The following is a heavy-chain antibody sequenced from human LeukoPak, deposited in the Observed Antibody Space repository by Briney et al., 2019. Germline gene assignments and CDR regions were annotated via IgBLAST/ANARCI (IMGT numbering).Heavy chain of an antibody. CDR3: ARQVVNDSGTIIVVVFNAFDI. J-gene: IGHJ3*02. CDR2: IYYSGST. Sequence: SETLSLTCTVSGGSISSSSYYWGWIRQPPGEGLEWIGSIYYSGSTYYNPSLKSRVTISVDTSKNQFSLKLSSVTAADTAVYYCARQVVNDSGTIIVVVFNAFDIWGQGTMVTVSS. CDR1: GGSISSSSYY. D-gene: IGHD3-22*01. V-gene: IGHV4-39*01.